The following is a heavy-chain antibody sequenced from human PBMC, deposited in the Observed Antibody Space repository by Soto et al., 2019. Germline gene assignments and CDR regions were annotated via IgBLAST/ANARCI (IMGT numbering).Heavy chain of an antibody. D-gene: IGHD4-17*01. V-gene: IGHV3-23*01. CDR3: AKDVTVTTFQQ. CDR2: ISGSGGST. Sequence: GGTPILSCAAPGFPFTSSAMSWVRQAPGKGLEWVSAISGSGGSTYYADSVKGRFTIPRDNSKNTLYLQMNSLRAEDTAVYYCAKDVTVTTFQQWGQGTLVTVSS. CDR1: GFPFTSSA. J-gene: IGHJ1*01.